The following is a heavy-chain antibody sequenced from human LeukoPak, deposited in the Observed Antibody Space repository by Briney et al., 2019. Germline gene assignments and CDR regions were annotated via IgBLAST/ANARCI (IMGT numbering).Heavy chain of an antibody. D-gene: IGHD1-26*01. CDR2: ISWNSGSI. Sequence: GGSLRLSCAASGFTFDDYAMHWVRQAPGKGLEWVSGISWNSGSIGHADSVKGRFTISRDNAKNSLYLQMNSLRAEDTALYYCAKDGGGSPHYYYYYGMDVWGQGTTVTVSS. J-gene: IGHJ6*02. V-gene: IGHV3-9*01. CDR3: AKDGGGSPHYYYYYGMDV. CDR1: GFTFDDYA.